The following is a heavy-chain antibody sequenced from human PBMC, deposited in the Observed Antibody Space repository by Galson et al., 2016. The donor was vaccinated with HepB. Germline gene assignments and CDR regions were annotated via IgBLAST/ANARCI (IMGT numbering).Heavy chain of an antibody. J-gene: IGHJ4*02. V-gene: IGHV3-33*01. CDR1: GFILSLYG. CDR2: IWHDGSQA. D-gene: IGHD1-26*01. CDR3: ARDDSGCYRFIDI. Sequence: SLRLSCAASGFILSLYGTHWVRQAPGKGLEWLAVIWHDGSQASYADSVKGRFTISRDNSKNTVYLKMNSLSGEDTAAYYCARDDSGCYRFIDIWGQGTLVRVSS.